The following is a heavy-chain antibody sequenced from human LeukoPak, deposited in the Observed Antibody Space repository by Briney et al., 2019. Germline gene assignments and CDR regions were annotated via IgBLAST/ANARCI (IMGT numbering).Heavy chain of an antibody. CDR2: INPNSGGT. CDR3: ARDVATTNWFDP. Sequence: GASVKVSCKASGYTFTGYYMHWVRQAPGQGLEWMGWINPNSGGTNYAQKFQGRVTMTRDTSISTAYMELSRLRSDDTAVYYCARDVATTNWFDPWGQETLVTVSS. CDR1: GYTFTGYY. V-gene: IGHV1-2*02. J-gene: IGHJ5*02. D-gene: IGHD4-11*01.